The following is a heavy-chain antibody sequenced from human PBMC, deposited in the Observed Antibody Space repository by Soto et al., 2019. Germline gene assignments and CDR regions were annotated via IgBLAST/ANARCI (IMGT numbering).Heavy chain of an antibody. Sequence: ASVKVSCKASGFTLNDFGVSWVRQAPGQGLEWMGWISGYDGNTNFAQKYEGRVTMTIDSSTSTAYTELRNLRSDDTAMYYCAREKWFGQTPFDSWGQGTLVTVSS. J-gene: IGHJ4*02. V-gene: IGHV1-18*01. D-gene: IGHD3-10*01. CDR1: GFTLNDFG. CDR2: ISGYDGNT. CDR3: AREKWFGQTPFDS.